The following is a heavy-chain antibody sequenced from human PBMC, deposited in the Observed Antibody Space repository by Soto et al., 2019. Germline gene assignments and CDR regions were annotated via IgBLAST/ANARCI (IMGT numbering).Heavy chain of an antibody. D-gene: IGHD3-22*01. CDR2: INSDGSST. V-gene: IGHV3-74*01. J-gene: IGHJ4*02. CDR3: ARAPTYYYDSSGYPFDY. CDR1: GFTFSSYW. Sequence: GGSLRLSCAASGFTFSSYWMHWVRQAPGKGLVWVSRINSDGSSTSYADSVKGRFTISRDNAKNTLYLQMNSLRAEDTAVYYCARAPTYYYDSSGYPFDYWGQGTLVTVSS.